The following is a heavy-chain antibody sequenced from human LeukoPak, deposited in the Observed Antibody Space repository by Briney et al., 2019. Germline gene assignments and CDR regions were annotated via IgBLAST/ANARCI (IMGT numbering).Heavy chain of an antibody. Sequence: ASVNVSCKVSGHTFPSYFMHWVRQAPGQGLEWMGIINPTGGSTTYAQKFQGRVTMTRDTSTRTVYMELSSLRSDDTAVYCCARTPARRFDYWGQGTLVTVSS. CDR1: GHTFPSYF. CDR2: INPTGGST. J-gene: IGHJ4*02. CDR3: ARTPARRFDY. V-gene: IGHV1-46*01. D-gene: IGHD2-2*01.